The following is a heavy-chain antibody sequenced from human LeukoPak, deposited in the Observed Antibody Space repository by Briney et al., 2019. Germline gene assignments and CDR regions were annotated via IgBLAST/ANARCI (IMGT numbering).Heavy chain of an antibody. CDR3: VRNPRVQDCTSTKCPPVY. J-gene: IGHJ4*02. V-gene: IGHV3-33*08. CDR2: IWSDGSDK. Sequence: GGSLRLSCAASGFTFSSYAMSWVRQAPGKGLEWVAVIWSDGSDKYYTDSVKGRFTISRDNSKNTQYLQLNSLRVEDTAVYYCVRNPRVQDCTSTKCPPVYWGQGTLVTVSS. CDR1: GFTFSSYA. D-gene: IGHD2-2*01.